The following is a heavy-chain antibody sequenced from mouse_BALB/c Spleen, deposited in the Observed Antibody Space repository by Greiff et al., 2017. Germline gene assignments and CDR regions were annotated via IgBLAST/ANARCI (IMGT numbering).Heavy chain of an antibody. J-gene: IGHJ2*01. Sequence: VQLQQSGPGLVKPSQSLSLTCTVTGYSITSDYAWNWIRQFPGNKLEWMGYISYSGSTSYNPSLKSRISITRDTSKNQFFLQLNSVTTEDTATYYCARRVYYGNYEDYWGQGTTLTVSS. CDR3: ARRVYYGNYEDY. CDR2: ISYSGST. V-gene: IGHV3-2*02. D-gene: IGHD2-1*01. CDR1: GYSITSDYA.